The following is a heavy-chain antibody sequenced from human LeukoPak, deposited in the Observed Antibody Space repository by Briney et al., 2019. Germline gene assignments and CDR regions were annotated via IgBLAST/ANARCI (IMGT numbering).Heavy chain of an antibody. D-gene: IGHD5-18*01. J-gene: IGHJ3*02. CDR3: ARDADTAMVWGDAFDI. V-gene: IGHV1-18*01. Sequence: ASVKVSCKASGYTSTSYGISWVRQAPGQGLEWMGWISAYNGNTNYAQKLQGRVTMTTDTSTSTAYMELRSLRSDDTAVYYCARDADTAMVWGDAFDIWGQGTMVTVSP. CDR1: GYTSTSYG. CDR2: ISAYNGNT.